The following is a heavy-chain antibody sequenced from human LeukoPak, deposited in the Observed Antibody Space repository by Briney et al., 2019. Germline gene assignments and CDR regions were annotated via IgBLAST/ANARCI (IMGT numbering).Heavy chain of an antibody. V-gene: IGHV1-46*01. Sequence: ASVKVSCKAFGYTFTSNYMHWVRQAPGQGPEWMGVISPSGGSTTYAQKFQGRVTLTRDMSTSTDYLELSSLRSEDTAVYYCASENPQHYFDYWGQGTLVTVSS. CDR3: ASENPQHYFDY. J-gene: IGHJ4*02. CDR1: GYTFTSNY. D-gene: IGHD2-2*01. CDR2: ISPSGGST.